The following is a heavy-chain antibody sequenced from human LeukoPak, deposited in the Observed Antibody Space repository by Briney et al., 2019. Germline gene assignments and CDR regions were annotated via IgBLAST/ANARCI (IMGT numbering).Heavy chain of an antibody. D-gene: IGHD4-17*01. CDR1: GGSFSGYY. J-gene: IGHJ5*02. CDR2: INHSGST. CDR3: ARGVRYGNWFDP. V-gene: IGHV4-34*01. Sequence: SETLSLTCAVYGGSFSGYYWSWIRQPPGKGLEWIGEINHSGSTNYNPSLKSRVTISVGTSKNQFSLKLSSVTAADTAVYYCARGVRYGNWFDPWGQGTLVTVSS.